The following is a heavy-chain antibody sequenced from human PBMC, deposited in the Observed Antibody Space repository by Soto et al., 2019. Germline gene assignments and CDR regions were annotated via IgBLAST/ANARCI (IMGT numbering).Heavy chain of an antibody. V-gene: IGHV3-43*01. CDR1: GFTFDDYT. J-gene: IGHJ6*02. CDR2: ISWDGGST. Sequence: GGSLRLSCAASGFTFDDYTMHWVRQAPGKGLEWVSLISWDGGSTYYADSVKGRFTISRDNSKNSLYLQMNSLRTEDTALYYCAKGFWSGYPEAYYYYYGMDVWGQGTTVTVSS. D-gene: IGHD3-3*01. CDR3: AKGFWSGYPEAYYYYYGMDV.